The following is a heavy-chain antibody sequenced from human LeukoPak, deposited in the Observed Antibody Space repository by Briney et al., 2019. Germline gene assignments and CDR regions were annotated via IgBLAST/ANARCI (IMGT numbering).Heavy chain of an antibody. Sequence: GGSLRLSCAASGFTFSSYWMGWVRQAPGKGLEWVANIKQDGSEKYYVDSVKGRFTISRDNSKNTLYLQMNSLRAEDTAVYYCASGGSGSKKFDYWGQGTLVTVSS. D-gene: IGHD3-10*01. CDR3: ASGGSGSKKFDY. CDR2: IKQDGSEK. J-gene: IGHJ4*02. V-gene: IGHV3-7*01. CDR1: GFTFSSYW.